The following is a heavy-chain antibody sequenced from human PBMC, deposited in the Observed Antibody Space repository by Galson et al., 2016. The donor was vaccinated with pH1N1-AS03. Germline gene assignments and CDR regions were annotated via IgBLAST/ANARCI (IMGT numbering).Heavy chain of an antibody. CDR1: GFTFTTYW. J-gene: IGHJ3*01. V-gene: IGHV3-74*01. CDR3: ARHDSSGYFHCLDV. D-gene: IGHD3-22*01. Sequence: SLRLSCAASGFTFTTYWMHWVRQAPGRGLVWVSSINNEGTSTRDTDSVRGRFFISRDNAKNTVYLQMNSLRAEDTAVYYCARHDSSGYFHCLDVWGQGTTVTVSS. CDR2: INNEGTST.